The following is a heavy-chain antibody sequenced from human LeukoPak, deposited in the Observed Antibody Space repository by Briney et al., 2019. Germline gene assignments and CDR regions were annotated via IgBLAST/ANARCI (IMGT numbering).Heavy chain of an antibody. V-gene: IGHV1-18*01. Sequence: ASVKVSCKASGYTFTSYGISWVRQAPGQGLEWMGWISAYNGNTNYAQKLQGRVTMTTDTSTSTAYMELRSLRSDDTAVYYCARDPYYYDSSGFNSPDGAFDIWSQGTMVTVSS. J-gene: IGHJ3*02. CDR2: ISAYNGNT. CDR1: GYTFTSYG. CDR3: ARDPYYYDSSGFNSPDGAFDI. D-gene: IGHD3-22*01.